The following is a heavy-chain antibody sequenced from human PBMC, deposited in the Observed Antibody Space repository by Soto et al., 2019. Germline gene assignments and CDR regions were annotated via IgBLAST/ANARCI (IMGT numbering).Heavy chain of an antibody. J-gene: IGHJ4*02. CDR2: ISHTGRT. V-gene: IGHV4-59*01. CDR1: PGSMRTYY. D-gene: IGHD6-13*01. CDR3: ARDEDTAVYFCAKRSPYSSGWYSPIFDY. Sequence: PSETLSLTCSVSPGSMRTYYWTWIRQSPGKGLEWIGQISHTGRTKYNPSLESRVTISVDTSRKQFSLKLSSVTAADTALYYCARDEDTAVYFCAKRSPYSSGWYSPIFDYWGQGALVTVPQ.